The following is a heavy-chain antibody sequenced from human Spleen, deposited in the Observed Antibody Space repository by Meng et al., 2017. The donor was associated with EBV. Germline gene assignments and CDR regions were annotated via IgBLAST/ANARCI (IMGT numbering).Heavy chain of an antibody. CDR3: AYNIKVPRY. J-gene: IGHJ4*02. CDR1: GGAFSDYY. Sequence: VQLQKWGAGLLKPSVFLCFTCGVYGGAFSDYYWTWVQQPPGIGLVWCEEKNHSGITSYNPSLRSQVTISVDTAKNQFSLKLTSVTAADTALYYCAYNIKVPRYWGQGTLVTVSS. CDR2: KNHSGIT. D-gene: IGHD2/OR15-2a*01. V-gene: IGHV4-34*01.